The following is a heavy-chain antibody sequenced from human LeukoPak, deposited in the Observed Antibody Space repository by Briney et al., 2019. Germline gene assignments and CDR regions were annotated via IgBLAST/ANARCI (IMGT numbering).Heavy chain of an antibody. J-gene: IGHJ3*02. CDR1: GYSFTSYW. CDR3: ARRETPRNYIAVADNDAFDI. CDR2: IYPGDSDT. V-gene: IGHV5-51*01. Sequence: GESLKISCKGSGYSFTSYWIGWVRQVPGRGLEWMGIIYPGDSDTRYSPSFQGQVTISADQSISTAYLHWSSLKASDTAMYYCARRETPRNYIAVADNDAFDIWGQGTMVTVSS. D-gene: IGHD6-19*01.